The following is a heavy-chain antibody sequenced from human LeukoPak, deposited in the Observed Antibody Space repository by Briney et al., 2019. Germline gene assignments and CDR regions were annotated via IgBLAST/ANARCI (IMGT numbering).Heavy chain of an antibody. D-gene: IGHD3-22*01. J-gene: IGHJ4*02. Sequence: SETLALTCTVSGGSINNYYWNWIRQSPGKGPEWIGYIFYTGSTNYNPSLKSRVTISVDMSKNRFSLNLSSVTAADTAVFYCAREASYYDSSGFDYWGQGTLVTVSS. CDR2: IFYTGST. CDR1: GGSINNYY. V-gene: IGHV4-59*01. CDR3: AREASYYDSSGFDY.